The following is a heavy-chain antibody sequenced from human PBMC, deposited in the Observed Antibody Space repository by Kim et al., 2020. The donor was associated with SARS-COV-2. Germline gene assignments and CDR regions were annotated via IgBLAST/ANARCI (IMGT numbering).Heavy chain of an antibody. V-gene: IGHV4-34*01. Sequence: SETLSLTCAVYGGSFTKYYWSWIRQSPEKGLEWIGKTSHSGRTNYNPSLKSRVTISVDTSKSQFSLKLTSVTAADTAVYFCARVGTAYCSGDCYPTFDYWGQGTPVTVSS. J-gene: IGHJ4*02. CDR1: GGSFTKYY. CDR3: ARVGTAYCSGDCYPTFDY. CDR2: TSHSGRT. D-gene: IGHD2-21*02.